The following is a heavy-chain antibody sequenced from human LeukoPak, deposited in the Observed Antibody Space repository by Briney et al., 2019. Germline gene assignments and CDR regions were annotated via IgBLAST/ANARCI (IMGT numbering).Heavy chain of an antibody. Sequence: GGSLRLSCVASGFTFSGHWMHWVRQVLGKRLMAVSRITPDGNAAAHADTVKGRFAISRDNAKNTLYLDMNSLTAEDTALYYCARSGYSNGYDYWGQGTLVTVSS. CDR1: GFTFSGHW. CDR3: ARSGYSNGYDY. J-gene: IGHJ4*02. V-gene: IGHV3-74*03. CDR2: ITPDGNAA. D-gene: IGHD2-15*01.